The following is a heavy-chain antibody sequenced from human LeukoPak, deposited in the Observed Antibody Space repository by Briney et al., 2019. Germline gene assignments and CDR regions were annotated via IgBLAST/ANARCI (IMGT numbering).Heavy chain of an antibody. CDR1: GFTFSSSA. CDR3: AKDLYSNYGPADY. Sequence: GGSLRLSCAASGFTFSSSAMSWVRQVPGKGLEWVSGISASGGSTSYADSVRGRFTISRDNSKNTLYVQMNSPRDEDTAVYYCAKDLYSNYGPADYWGQGNLVTVSS. V-gene: IGHV3-23*01. D-gene: IGHD4-11*01. CDR2: ISASGGST. J-gene: IGHJ4*02.